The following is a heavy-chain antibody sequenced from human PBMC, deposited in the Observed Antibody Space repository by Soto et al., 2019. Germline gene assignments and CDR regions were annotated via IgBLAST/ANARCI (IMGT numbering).Heavy chain of an antibody. CDR2: ISAYNGNT. CDR3: AGDALPIVVVTAIRGY. V-gene: IGHV1-18*01. CDR1: GYTFTSYA. D-gene: IGHD2-21*02. Sequence: QVQLVQSGAEVKKPGASVKVSCKASGYTFTSYAISWVRQAPGQGLEWMGWISAYNGNTNYAQKLQGRVTMTTDTSTSTGYMELRSLRSDDTAVYYCAGDALPIVVVTAIRGYWGEGTLVTVS. J-gene: IGHJ4*02.